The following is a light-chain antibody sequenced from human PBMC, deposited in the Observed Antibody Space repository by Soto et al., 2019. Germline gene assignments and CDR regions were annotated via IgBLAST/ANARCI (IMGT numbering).Light chain of an antibody. J-gene: IGLJ1*01. Sequence: QSALIQPPSVSGSPGQSVTISCTGTSSDVGSYDYVSWCQQHPGTVPKPMIYNVNTRPSGVPDRFSGSKSGSTASMTISGLQAEDEADYLCCSYTASATYVFETGTKVTVL. V-gene: IGLV2-11*01. CDR3: CSYTASATYV. CDR1: SSDVGSYDY. CDR2: NVN.